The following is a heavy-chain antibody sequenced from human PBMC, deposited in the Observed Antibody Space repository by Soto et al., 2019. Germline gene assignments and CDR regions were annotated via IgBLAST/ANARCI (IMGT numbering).Heavy chain of an antibody. CDR1: VFTFISYA. D-gene: IGHD6-13*01. J-gene: IGHJ5*02. Sequence: GWSLRLSCASSVFTFISYAMSWVRQAPGKGLEWVSAISGSGGSTYYADSVKGRFTISRDNSKNTLYLQMNSLRAEDTAVYYCAKDGQQLVPFNWFDPWGQGTLVTVSS. CDR2: ISGSGGST. V-gene: IGHV3-23*01. CDR3: AKDGQQLVPFNWFDP.